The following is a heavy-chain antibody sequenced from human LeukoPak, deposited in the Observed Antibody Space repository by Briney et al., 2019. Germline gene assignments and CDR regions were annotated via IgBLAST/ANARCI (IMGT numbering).Heavy chain of an antibody. D-gene: IGHD3-22*01. Sequence: GGSLRLSCAASGFTFSNYWMTWIRQAPGKGLEWVANIKQDGIEKYYVDSVEGRFTVSRDSTKNSLFLQMDSLRAEDTAVYYCARGSSGYYCDHFQTWSQGALVTVSS. J-gene: IGHJ1*01. CDR1: GFTFSNYW. V-gene: IGHV3-7*01. CDR3: ARGSSGYYCDHFQT. CDR2: IKQDGIEK.